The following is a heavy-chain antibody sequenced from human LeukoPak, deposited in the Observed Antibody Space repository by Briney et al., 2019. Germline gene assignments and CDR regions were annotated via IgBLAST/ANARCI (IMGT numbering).Heavy chain of an antibody. V-gene: IGHV1-2*02. J-gene: IGHJ4*02. D-gene: IGHD5-18*01. CDR1: GYTFTDYY. CDR2: INPNSGDT. CDR3: ARDMDTGPDLFDY. Sequence: PRASVKVSCKASGYTFTDYYLHWVRQAPGQGLEWMGWINPNSGDTDYAQKFQGRVTMTRDTSISTAYMELSRLRYDDTAVYYCARDMDTGPDLFDYWGQGTLVTVSS.